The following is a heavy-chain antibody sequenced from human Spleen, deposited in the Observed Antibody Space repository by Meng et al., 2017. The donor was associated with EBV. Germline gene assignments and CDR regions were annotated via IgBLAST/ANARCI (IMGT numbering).Heavy chain of an antibody. J-gene: IGHJ5*02. CDR3: ARDSVGYDFWSGITPDWFDP. D-gene: IGHD3-3*01. Sequence: QVQLVQSGAEVKKPGASVKVSXKASGYTFTSYAMHWVRQAPGQRLEWMGWINAGNGNTKYSQKFQGRVTITRDTSASTAYMELSSLRSEDTAVYYCARDSVGYDFWSGITPDWFDPWGQGTLVTVSS. V-gene: IGHV1-3*01. CDR2: INAGNGNT. CDR1: GYTFTSYA.